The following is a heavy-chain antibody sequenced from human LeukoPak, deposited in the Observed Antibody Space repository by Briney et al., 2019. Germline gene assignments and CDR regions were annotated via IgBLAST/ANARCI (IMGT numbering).Heavy chain of an antibody. Sequence: PGGSLRLSCAASGFTFSSYAMSWVRQAPGKGLEWVSGVSSSGGTTDYADSVKGRFTISRDNSKSTLYLQMNSLRVEDTAVYYCAKNSGSYYKSYFDYWGQGTLVTVSS. V-gene: IGHV3-23*01. J-gene: IGHJ4*02. CDR1: GFTFSSYA. CDR2: VSSSGGTT. CDR3: AKNSGSYYKSYFDY. D-gene: IGHD1-26*01.